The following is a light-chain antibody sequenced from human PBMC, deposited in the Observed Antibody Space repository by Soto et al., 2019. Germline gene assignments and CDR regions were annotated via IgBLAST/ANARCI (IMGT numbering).Light chain of an antibody. CDR3: QQYSNYSPWT. J-gene: IGKJ1*01. Sequence: IQMTQSPSTLSASVGVRVTITCRASQTISGWLAWYQQKPGKAPNLLIYDACSLGSGVPSRFSGSGYGTEFTLTISSLQPDDFATFYCQQYSNYSPWTFGQGTKVEIK. V-gene: IGKV1-5*01. CDR2: DAC. CDR1: QTISGW.